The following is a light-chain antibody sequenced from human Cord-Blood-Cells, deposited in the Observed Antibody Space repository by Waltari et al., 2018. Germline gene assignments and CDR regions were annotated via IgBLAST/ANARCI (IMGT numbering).Light chain of an antibody. Sequence: EIVLTQSPGTLSLSPGERATLSCRASQSGSSSYLAWYQQKPGQAPRLLIYGASSRATGIPDRFSGRGSGTDFTLTISRLEPEDFAVYYCQQYCSSPQTFGQGTKVEIK. CDR1: QSGSSSY. J-gene: IGKJ1*01. V-gene: IGKV3-20*01. CDR3: QQYCSSPQT. CDR2: GAS.